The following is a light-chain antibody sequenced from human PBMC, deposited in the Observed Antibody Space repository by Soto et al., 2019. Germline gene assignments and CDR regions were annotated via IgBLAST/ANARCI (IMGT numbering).Light chain of an antibody. V-gene: IGKV3-20*01. Sequence: EIVMTQSPATLSVSPGERATLSCRASQNLSSGYLAWYQQKPGQAPRILIYAASSRATGIPDRFSGSGSGTDFSLTISRLEPEDVAVYYCQQYDTSPRTFGQGTKVDIK. J-gene: IGKJ1*01. CDR1: QNLSSGY. CDR2: AAS. CDR3: QQYDTSPRT.